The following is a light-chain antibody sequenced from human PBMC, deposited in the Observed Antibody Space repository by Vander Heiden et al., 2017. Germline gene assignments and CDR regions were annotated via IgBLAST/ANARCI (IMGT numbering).Light chain of an antibody. J-gene: IGKJ5*01. Sequence: DIQMTQSPSSLSASVGDRVTITCRASQSISSYLNWYQQKPGKAPKLLIYAASSLQSGVPSRFSGSGSGTDFPHTISSLQPEDFATYYCQQSYSTPYFGQGTRLEIK. CDR1: QSISSY. CDR3: QQSYSTPY. V-gene: IGKV1-39*01. CDR2: AAS.